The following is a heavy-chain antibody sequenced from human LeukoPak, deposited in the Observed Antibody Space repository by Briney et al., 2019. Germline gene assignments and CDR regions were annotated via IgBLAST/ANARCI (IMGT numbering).Heavy chain of an antibody. CDR2: ISYDGSNK. V-gene: IGHV3-30*18. CDR1: GFTFSSYG. J-gene: IGHJ1*01. Sequence: GGSLRLSCAASGFTFSSYGMHWVRQAPGKGLEWVAVISYDGSNKYYADSVKGRFTISRDNSKNTPYLQMNSLRAEDTAVYYCAKPPSYCGGDCFREYFQHGGQGTRVTVPS. CDR3: AKPPSYCGGDCFREYFQH. D-gene: IGHD2-21*02.